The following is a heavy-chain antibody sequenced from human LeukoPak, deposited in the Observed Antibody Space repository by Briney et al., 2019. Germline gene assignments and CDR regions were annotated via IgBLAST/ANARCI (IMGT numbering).Heavy chain of an antibody. CDR1: GGSISSGGYY. CDR3: ARFRSGSGSYYRSSDY. D-gene: IGHD3-10*01. CDR2: IYYSGST. Sequence: SETLSLTCTVSGGSISSGGYYWSWIRQHPGKGLEWIGYIYYSGSTYYNPSLKSRVTISVDTSKNQFSLKLSSVTAADTAVYYCARFRSGSGSYYRSSDYWGQGTLVTVSS. V-gene: IGHV4-31*03. J-gene: IGHJ4*02.